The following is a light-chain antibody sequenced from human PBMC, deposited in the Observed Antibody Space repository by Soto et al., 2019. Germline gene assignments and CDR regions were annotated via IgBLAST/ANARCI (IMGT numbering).Light chain of an antibody. Sequence: DIVMTQSPDSLAVSLGERATINCKSSQNVLYSSNNKNYLAWYQQKPGQPPKLLIYWASTRESGVPDRFSGSGSGADFTLTISSPPAEDVALYFCQQYYNSPVTFGPGTKVDIK. CDR1: QNVLYSSNNKNY. CDR3: QQYYNSPVT. J-gene: IGKJ3*01. V-gene: IGKV4-1*01. CDR2: WAS.